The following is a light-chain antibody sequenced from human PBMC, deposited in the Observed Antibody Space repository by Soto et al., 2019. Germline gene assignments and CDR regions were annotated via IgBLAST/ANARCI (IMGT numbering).Light chain of an antibody. J-gene: IGKJ4*01. Sequence: VVMTHSPATLSVSTGERATLSCWASQSVSSNLAWYQQKPGQAPRLLIYDVSTRATGIPTRFSGSGSGTEFTLTISSLQSEDFAAYYCQQYNNWPLTFCGGTK. CDR2: DVS. CDR1: QSVSSN. V-gene: IGKV3D-15*01. CDR3: QQYNNWPLT.